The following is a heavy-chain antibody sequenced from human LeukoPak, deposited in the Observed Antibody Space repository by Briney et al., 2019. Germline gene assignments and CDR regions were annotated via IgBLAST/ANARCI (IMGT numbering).Heavy chain of an antibody. CDR2: IHDSVNT. CDR3: ARGRITIFGVVTPHFDY. V-gene: IGHV4-59*01. Sequence: PSETLSLTCTVSGGSISSYYWTWIRQSPGTGLEWIGYIHDSVNTDYNPSLKSRVTKSVDTSNKQFSLKLNSVTAADTAVYYCARGRITIFGVVTPHFDYWGQGTLVTVSS. CDR1: GGSISSYY. D-gene: IGHD3-3*01. J-gene: IGHJ4*02.